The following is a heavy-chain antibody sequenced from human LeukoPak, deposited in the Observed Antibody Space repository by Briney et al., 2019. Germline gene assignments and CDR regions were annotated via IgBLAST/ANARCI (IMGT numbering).Heavy chain of an antibody. CDR2: ISASGGST. V-gene: IGHV3-23*01. J-gene: IGHJ4*02. CDR1: GLTFSSSA. CDR3: AKDGGLWVSAHWGDS. D-gene: IGHD7-27*01. Sequence: HSGGSLRLSCAASGLTFSSSAMSWVRQVPGKGLEWVSGISASGGSTSYADSVRGRFTISRDNSKNTLYVQMNSLRDEDTAVYYCAKDGGLWVSAHWGDSWGRGTLVTVSS.